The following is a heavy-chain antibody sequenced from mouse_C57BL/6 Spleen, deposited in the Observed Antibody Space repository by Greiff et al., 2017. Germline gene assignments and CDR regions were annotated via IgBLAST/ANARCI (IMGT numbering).Heavy chain of an antibody. J-gene: IGHJ2*01. CDR3: ARVGDYGSSDGDY. CDR1: GFTFSSYA. CDR2: ISDGGSYT. V-gene: IGHV5-4*03. D-gene: IGHD1-1*01. Sequence: EVKLVESGGGLVKPGGSLKLSCAASGFTFSSYAMSWVRQTPEKRLEWVATISDGGSYTYYPDNVKGRFTISRDNAKNNLYLQMSHLKSEDTAMYYCARVGDYGSSDGDYWGQGTTLTVSS.